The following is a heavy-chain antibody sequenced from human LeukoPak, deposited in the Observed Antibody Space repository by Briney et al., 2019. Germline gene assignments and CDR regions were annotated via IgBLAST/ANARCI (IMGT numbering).Heavy chain of an antibody. CDR1: GFTFSNHG. CDR3: AKSSGWNYYYYYMDV. J-gene: IGHJ6*03. CDR2: ISSSSSYI. V-gene: IGHV3-21*01. D-gene: IGHD6-19*01. Sequence: GGSLRLSCAASGFTFSNHGMNWVRQAPGKGLEWVSSISSSSSYIYYADSVKGRFTISRDNAKNSLYLQMNSLRAEDTAVYYCAKSSGWNYYYYYMDVWGKGTTVIASS.